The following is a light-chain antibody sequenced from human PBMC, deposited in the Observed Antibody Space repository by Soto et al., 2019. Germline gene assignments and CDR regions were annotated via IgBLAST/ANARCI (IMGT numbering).Light chain of an antibody. Sequence: DIQMTQPPSSLSASVADRVTITCRPSQSIRSSLNWYQQKPGKAPNLLIYAASTFQTGDPSRFTGSGSAADFSLTTSNLQPEGFAVYYWQETYSSPRTFGQGTKVESK. J-gene: IGKJ1*01. CDR2: AAS. CDR3: QETYSSPRT. V-gene: IGKV1-39*01. CDR1: QSIRSS.